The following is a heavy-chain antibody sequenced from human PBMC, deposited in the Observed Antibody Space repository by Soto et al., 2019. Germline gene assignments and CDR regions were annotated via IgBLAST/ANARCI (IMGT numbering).Heavy chain of an antibody. Sequence: QVQLVQSGAAVKKPGSSVKVSCKASGGTFSIYTISWVRQAPGQGLEWMGGSANSAQKFQGRLTVTADESTSTVYLELSRLTSEDTAVYYCAREGPPDIAWFAPWGQGTLVSVSS. CDR3: AREGPPDIAWFAP. J-gene: IGHJ5*02. D-gene: IGHD2-15*01. CDR1: GGTFSIYT. CDR2: SA. V-gene: IGHV1-69*01.